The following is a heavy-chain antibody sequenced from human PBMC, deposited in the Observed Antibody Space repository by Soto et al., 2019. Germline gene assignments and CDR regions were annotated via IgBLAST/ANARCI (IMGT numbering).Heavy chain of an antibody. CDR2: ISNSSSTI. Sequence: GGSLRLSCAASGFTFSSYSMNWVRQAPGKGLEWVSYISNSSSTIYYADSVKGRFTISRDNAKNSLYLQMNSLRDEDTAVYYCASGGNDYVWGNYRSDYWGQGTLVTVSS. V-gene: IGHV3-48*02. CDR1: GFTFSSYS. D-gene: IGHD3-16*02. CDR3: ASGGNDYVWGNYRSDY. J-gene: IGHJ4*02.